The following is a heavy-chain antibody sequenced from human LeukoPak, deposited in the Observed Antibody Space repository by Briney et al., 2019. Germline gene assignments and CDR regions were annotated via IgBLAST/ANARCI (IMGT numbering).Heavy chain of an antibody. V-gene: IGHV1-18*04. CDR2: ISAYNGNT. CDR1: GYTFTSYG. Sequence: VASVKVSCKASGYTFTSYGISWVRQAPGQGLEWMGWISAYNGNTNYAQKLQGRVTMTTDTSTSTAYMELRSLRSDDTAVYYCARAAMVDTDHLTFDYWGQGTLVTVPS. D-gene: IGHD5-18*01. J-gene: IGHJ4*02. CDR3: ARAAMVDTDHLTFDY.